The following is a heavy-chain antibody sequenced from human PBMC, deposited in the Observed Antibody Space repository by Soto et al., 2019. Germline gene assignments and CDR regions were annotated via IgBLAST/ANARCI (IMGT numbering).Heavy chain of an antibody. CDR2: INAGNGNT. D-gene: IGHD3-3*01. Sequence: ASVKVSCKASGYTFTSYAMHWVRQAPGQRLEWMGWINAGNGNTKYSQKFQGRVTITRDTSASTAYMELSSLRSEDTAVYYCARGRFLEWLLNYYGMDVWGQGTTVTVSS. V-gene: IGHV1-3*01. CDR3: ARGRFLEWLLNYYGMDV. CDR1: GYTFTSYA. J-gene: IGHJ6*02.